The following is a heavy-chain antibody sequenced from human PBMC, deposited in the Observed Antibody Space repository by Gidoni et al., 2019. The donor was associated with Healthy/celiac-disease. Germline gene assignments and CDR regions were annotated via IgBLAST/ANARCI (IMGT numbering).Heavy chain of an antibody. Sequence: QVQLVESGGGVVQPGRSLSLSCAASGFNCSSYGMHWVRQAPGKGREWVAVISYDGSNKYYADSVKGRFTISRDNSKNTLYLQMNSLRAEDTAVYYCAKGIDDFWSGRWGQGTLVTVSS. V-gene: IGHV3-30*18. CDR3: AKGIDDFWSGR. CDR2: ISYDGSNK. J-gene: IGHJ4*02. CDR1: GFNCSSYG. D-gene: IGHD3-3*01.